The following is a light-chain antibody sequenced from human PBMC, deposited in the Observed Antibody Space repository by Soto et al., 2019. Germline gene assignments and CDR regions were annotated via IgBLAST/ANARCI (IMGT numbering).Light chain of an antibody. V-gene: IGLV2-23*01. CDR3: CSYAGGTSVV. CDR2: EDI. J-gene: IGLJ2*01. Sequence: QSALTQPASVSGSPGQSITISCPGTSSDVGSYNLVSWYQQHPGKAPKLMIYEDIERPSGVSNRFSGSKSGNTASLTISGLQTEDEADYYCCSYAGGTSVVFGGGTQLTVL. CDR1: SSDVGSYNL.